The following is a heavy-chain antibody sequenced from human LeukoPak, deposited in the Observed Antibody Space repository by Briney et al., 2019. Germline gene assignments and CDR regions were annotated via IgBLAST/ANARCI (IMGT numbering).Heavy chain of an antibody. Sequence: AGGSLRLSCAASGFTFSSYSMNWVRQAPGKGLEWVSSISSSSSYIYYADSVKGRFTISRDNSKNTLYLQMNSLRAEDTAVYYCAKADTTVVPNLDYWGQGTLVTVSS. CDR1: GFTFSSYS. V-gene: IGHV3-21*04. J-gene: IGHJ4*02. D-gene: IGHD4-23*01. CDR2: ISSSSSYI. CDR3: AKADTTVVPNLDY.